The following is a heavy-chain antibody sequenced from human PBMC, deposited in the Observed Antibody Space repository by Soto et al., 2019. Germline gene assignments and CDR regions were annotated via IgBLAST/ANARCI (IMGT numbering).Heavy chain of an antibody. J-gene: IGHJ5*02. D-gene: IGHD3-16*01. CDR1: GYTFINYD. CDR2: MNPGSGKT. CDR3: ARMASFGTLNWFDH. Sequence: GASVKVSCKASGYTFINYDISWVRQATGQGLEWMGWMNPGSGKTGYANKLQGRVTMTRDASTSTAHLELSSLTSEDTAVYYCARMASFGTLNWFDHWGPGTLVTVSS. V-gene: IGHV1-8*02.